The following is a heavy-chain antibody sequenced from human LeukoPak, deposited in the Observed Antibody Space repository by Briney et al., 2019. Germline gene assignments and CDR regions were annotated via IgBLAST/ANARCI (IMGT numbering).Heavy chain of an antibody. CDR1: GFAFSNYW. V-gene: IGHV3-7*01. CDR3: ARGRSSWPSLLDY. J-gene: IGHJ4*02. D-gene: IGHD6-13*01. Sequence: GGSLRLSCAASGFAFSNYWMSWVRQAPGKGLEWVANIKQDGSEKNYVSSVKGRFTISRDNAKNSLFLQMNSLRAEDTAIYYCARGRSSWPSLLDYWGQGTLVTVSS. CDR2: IKQDGSEK.